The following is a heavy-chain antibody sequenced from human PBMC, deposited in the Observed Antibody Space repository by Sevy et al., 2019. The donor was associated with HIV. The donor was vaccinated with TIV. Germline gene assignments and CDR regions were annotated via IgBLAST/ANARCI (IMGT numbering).Heavy chain of an antibody. CDR1: GFTLSSYD. CDR3: ARVTWNDRAFDS. Sequence: GGSLRLSCAASGFTLSSYDMHWVRQSTGKGLEWLSAIGTVGNTFYADSVRGRFIISRENAKSSLYLQMNSLRAGDPAVYYCARVTWNDRAFDSWGQGTLVTVSS. J-gene: IGHJ4*02. V-gene: IGHV3-13*01. CDR2: IGTVGNT. D-gene: IGHD1-1*01.